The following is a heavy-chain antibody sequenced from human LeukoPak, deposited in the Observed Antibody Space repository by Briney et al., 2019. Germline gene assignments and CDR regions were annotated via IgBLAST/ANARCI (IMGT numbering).Heavy chain of an antibody. J-gene: IGHJ4*02. CDR3: ARDLVGSDYYGSGSIDY. D-gene: IGHD3-10*01. CDR1: GYTFPSYG. V-gene: IGHV1-18*01. Sequence: ASVKVSCKASGYTFPSYGISWVRQAPGQGLEWMGWISAYNGNTNYAQKFQGRVTITADESTSTAYMELSSLRSEDTAVYYCARDLVGSDYYGSGSIDYWGQGTLVTVSS. CDR2: ISAYNGNT.